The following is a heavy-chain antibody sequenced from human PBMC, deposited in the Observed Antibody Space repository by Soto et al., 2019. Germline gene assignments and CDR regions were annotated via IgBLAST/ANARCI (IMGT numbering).Heavy chain of an antibody. CDR3: ARQYYCSTMCYHYFDY. V-gene: IGHV4-59*08. Sequence: SETLSLTCTVSGGSFSSYYWSWIRQPPGKGLEWIGYIHYSGSTNYNPSLKSRVTMSVDTSKNQFSLKLSSVTAADTALYHCARQYYCSTMCYHYFDYWGQGTLVTVSS. CDR2: IHYSGST. J-gene: IGHJ4*02. CDR1: GGSFSSYY. D-gene: IGHD2-2*01.